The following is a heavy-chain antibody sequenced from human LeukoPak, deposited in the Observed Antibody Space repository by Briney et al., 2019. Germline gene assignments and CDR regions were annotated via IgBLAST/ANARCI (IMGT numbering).Heavy chain of an antibody. V-gene: IGHV3-21*01. J-gene: IGHJ4*02. CDR3: ARARTYCSGGSCYSDFGY. D-gene: IGHD2-15*01. Sequence: PGGSLRPSCAASGFTFSSYSMNWVRPAPGKGLEWVSSISSSSSYIYYADSVKGRFTISRDNAKNSLYLQMNSLRAEDTAVYYCARARTYCSGGSCYSDFGYWGQGTLVTVSS. CDR2: ISSSSSYI. CDR1: GFTFSSYS.